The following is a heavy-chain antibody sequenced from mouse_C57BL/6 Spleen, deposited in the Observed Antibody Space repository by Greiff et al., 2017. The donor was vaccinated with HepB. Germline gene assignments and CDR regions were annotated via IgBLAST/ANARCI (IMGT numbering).Heavy chain of an antibody. D-gene: IGHD2-4*01. CDR1: GYTFTSYW. Sequence: VQLQQSGTVLARPGASVKMSCKTSGYTFTSYWMHWVKQRPGQGLEWIGAIYPGNSDTSYNQKFKGKAKLTAVTSASTAYMELSSLTNEDSAVYYCTRDDDYDRYFDVWGTGTTVTVSS. CDR3: TRDDDYDRYFDV. CDR2: IYPGNSDT. J-gene: IGHJ1*03. V-gene: IGHV1-5*01.